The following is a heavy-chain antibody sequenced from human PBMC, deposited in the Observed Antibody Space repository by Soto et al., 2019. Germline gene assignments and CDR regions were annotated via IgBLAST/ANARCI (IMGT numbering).Heavy chain of an antibody. Sequence: QLQLQESGPGLVKPSETLSLTCTVSGGSISSSSYYWGWIRQPPGKGLEWIGSIYYRGSTYYNPSLKGRVTISVDTSKNQFSLKLSSVTAADTAVYYCARRGSSSWYGYWGQGTLVTVSS. J-gene: IGHJ4*02. D-gene: IGHD6-13*01. V-gene: IGHV4-39*01. CDR1: GGSISSSSYY. CDR3: ARRGSSSWYGY. CDR2: IYYRGST.